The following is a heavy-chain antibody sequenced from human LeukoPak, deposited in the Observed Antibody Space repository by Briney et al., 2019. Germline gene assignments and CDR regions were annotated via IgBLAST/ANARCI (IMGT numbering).Heavy chain of an antibody. CDR3: ARDFKDLGA. J-gene: IGHJ5*02. CDR1: GFTFTTYW. D-gene: IGHD3-16*01. V-gene: IGHV3-74*01. CDR2: INTDGNSP. Sequence: PGGSVRLSCAASGFTFTTYWMHGVRQAPGKGLVWVSGINTDGNSPVYADSVKGRFTISRDNAKDTLYLQMKSLRDEDTAVYYCARDFKDLGAWGQGALVTVSS.